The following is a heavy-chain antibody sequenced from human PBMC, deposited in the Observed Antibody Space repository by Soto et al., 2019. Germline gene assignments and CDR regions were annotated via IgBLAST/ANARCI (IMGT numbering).Heavy chain of an antibody. Sequence: QITLKEAGPTLVKPTQPPTLTGTFSGFSLENSAMGMSWIRQPPGTVLDWLALLYCADDKSYSPSLKNRLTITQDTYKNNVRLTLTNVHPVDSATYYCAHSPYHYDNSGHYTYCYFDLWGRGTLVTVSS. D-gene: IGHD3-22*01. J-gene: IGHJ2*01. CDR2: LYCADDK. CDR3: AHSPYHYDNSGHYTYCYFDL. V-gene: IGHV2-5*02. CDR1: GFSLENSAMG.